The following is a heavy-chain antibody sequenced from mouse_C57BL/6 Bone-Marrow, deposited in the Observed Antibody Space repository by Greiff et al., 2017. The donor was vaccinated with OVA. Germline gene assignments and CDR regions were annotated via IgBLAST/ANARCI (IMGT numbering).Heavy chain of an antibody. J-gene: IGHJ3*01. CDR1: GFTFSSYA. V-gene: IGHV5-4*01. D-gene: IGHD4-1*01. CDR2: ISDGGSYT. CDR3: ARDRALGLGY. Sequence: EVQVVESGGGLVKPGGSLKLSCAASGFTFSSYAMSWVRQTPEKRLEWVATISDGGSYTYYPDNVKGRFTISRDNAKNNLYLQMSHLKSEDTAMYYCARDRALGLGYWGQGTLVTVSA.